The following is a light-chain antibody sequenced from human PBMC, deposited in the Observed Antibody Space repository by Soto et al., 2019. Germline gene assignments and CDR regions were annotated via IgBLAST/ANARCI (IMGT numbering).Light chain of an antibody. J-gene: IGKJ5*01. Sequence: DIQMTQSPSPLSASVGDRVTITCRASQSISSYLNWYQQKPGKAPKLLIYAASSLQSGVPSRFSGSGSGKDFTLTIDSPQPEDTATYYCQQTYSRPVTFGQGTRLEIK. CDR1: QSISSY. CDR2: AAS. V-gene: IGKV1-39*01. CDR3: QQTYSRPVT.